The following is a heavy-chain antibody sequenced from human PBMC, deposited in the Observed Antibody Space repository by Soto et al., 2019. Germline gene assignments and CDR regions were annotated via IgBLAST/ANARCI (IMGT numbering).Heavy chain of an antibody. Sequence: LRLSCAASGFTFSSYSMNWVRQAPGKGLEWVSSISSSSSYIYYADSVKGRFTISRDNAKNLLYLQMNSLRVEDTAVYYCARDWSYSGFEDFWGQGTQVTVSS. CDR2: ISSSSSYI. CDR1: GFTFSSYS. D-gene: IGHD5-12*01. V-gene: IGHV3-21*04. CDR3: ARDWSYSGFEDF. J-gene: IGHJ4*02.